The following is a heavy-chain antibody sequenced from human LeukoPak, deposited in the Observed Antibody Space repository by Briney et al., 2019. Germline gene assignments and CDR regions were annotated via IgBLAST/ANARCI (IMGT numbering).Heavy chain of an antibody. D-gene: IGHD6-19*01. CDR1: GYTFTSYA. J-gene: IGHJ6*02. Sequence: ASVKVSCKASGYTFTSYAMHWVRQAPGQRLEWMGWINAGDGNTKYSQKSQGRVTITRDTSASTAYMELSSLRSEDTAVYYCAAGYSSGWYSVLYYYYYGMDVWGQGTTVTVSS. CDR2: INAGDGNT. CDR3: AAGYSSGWYSVLYYYYYGMDV. V-gene: IGHV1-3*01.